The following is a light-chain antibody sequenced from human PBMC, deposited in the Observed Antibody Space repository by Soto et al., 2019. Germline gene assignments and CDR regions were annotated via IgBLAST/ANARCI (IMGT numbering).Light chain of an antibody. V-gene: IGKV3-20*01. CDR2: GAS. Sequence: EIVLTQSPGTRSLSPGERATLSCRASQSVSSSYLAWYQQKPGQAPRLLIYGASIRATGIPDRFSGSGSGTDFTLTISRLEPEDFAVYYCQQYDSSPLTFGGGPKVEIK. CDR3: QQYDSSPLT. CDR1: QSVSSSY. J-gene: IGKJ4*01.